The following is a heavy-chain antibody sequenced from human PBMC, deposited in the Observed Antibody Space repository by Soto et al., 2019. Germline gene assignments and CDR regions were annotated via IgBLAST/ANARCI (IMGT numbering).Heavy chain of an antibody. CDR3: AKVYRSEGNQRFLETAAHPGLRLYGMDV. CDR2: ISGSGGST. V-gene: IGHV3-23*01. J-gene: IGHJ6*02. D-gene: IGHD3-3*01. CDR1: GFTFSSYA. Sequence: GGSLRLSCAASGFTFSSYAMSWVRQAPGKGLEWVSAISGSGGSTYYADSVKGRFTISRDNSKNTLYLQMNSLRAEDTAVYYCAKVYRSEGNQRFLETAAHPGLRLYGMDVWGQGTTVTVSS.